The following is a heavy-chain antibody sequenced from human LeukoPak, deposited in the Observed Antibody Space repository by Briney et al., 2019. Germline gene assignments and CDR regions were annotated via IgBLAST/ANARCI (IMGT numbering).Heavy chain of an antibody. D-gene: IGHD5-12*01. CDR1: GGSISGYY. CDR2: IYYSGST. V-gene: IGHV4-59*08. J-gene: IGHJ4*02. CDR3: ARHRGMVATIGY. Sequence: PSETLSLTCTVSGGSISGYYWSWIRQPPGKGLEWIGYIYYSGSTNYNPSLKSRVTISVDTSKNQFSLKLSSVTAADTAVYYCARHRGMVATIGYWGQGTLVTVSS.